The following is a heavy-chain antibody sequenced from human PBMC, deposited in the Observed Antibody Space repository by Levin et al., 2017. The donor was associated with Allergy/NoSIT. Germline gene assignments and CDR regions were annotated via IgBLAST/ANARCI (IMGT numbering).Heavy chain of an antibody. J-gene: IGHJ2*01. V-gene: IGHV3-21*01. D-gene: IGHD6-19*01. CDR2: ISSSSSYI. CDR3: ASHSSGWYGAWYFDL. Sequence: GGSLRLSCAASGFTFSSYSMNWVRQAPGKGLEWVSSISSSSSYIYYADSVKGRFTISRDNAKNSLYLQMNSLRAEDTAVYYCASHSSGWYGAWYFDLWGRGTLVTVSS. CDR1: GFTFSSYS.